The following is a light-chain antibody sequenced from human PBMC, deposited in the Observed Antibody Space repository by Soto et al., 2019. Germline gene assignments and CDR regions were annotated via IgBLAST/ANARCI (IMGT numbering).Light chain of an antibody. CDR1: SSDVGGYNY. CDR2: EVT. V-gene: IGLV2-14*01. J-gene: IGLJ1*01. CDR3: SSYTSSTTYV. Sequence: QSALTQPASVSGSPGQSITISCTGTSSDVGGYNYVSWYQQHPGKVPKLMIYEVTNRPSGVSYRFSGSKSGNTASLTISGLQAEDEADYYCSSYTSSTTYVFGTGTKVTVL.